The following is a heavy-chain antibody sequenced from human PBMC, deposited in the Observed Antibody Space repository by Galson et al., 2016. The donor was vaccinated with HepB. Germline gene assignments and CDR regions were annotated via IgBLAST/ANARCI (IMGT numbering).Heavy chain of an antibody. CDR1: GFTFSSYA. J-gene: IGHJ4*02. CDR3: ARRQMYTMSAFDY. V-gene: IGHV3-23*01. Sequence: SLRLSCAASGFTFSSYAMSWVRQAPGKGLEWVSAISGSGGSTYYADSVKGRFTISRDNSKKTLFLQMNSLRAEDTAVYYCARRQMYTMSAFDYWGQGTLVTVSS. CDR2: ISGSGGST. D-gene: IGHD5-24*01.